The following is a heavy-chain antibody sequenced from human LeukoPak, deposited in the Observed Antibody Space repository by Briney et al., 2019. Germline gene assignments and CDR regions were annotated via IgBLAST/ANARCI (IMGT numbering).Heavy chain of an antibody. CDR2: IYTSGST. CDR1: GGSISSGSYY. D-gene: IGHD3-10*01. Sequence: SETLSLTCTVSGGSISSGSYYWSWIRQPAGKGLEWIGRIYTSGSTNYNPSLKSRVTISVDTSKNQFSLKLSSVTAADTAVYYCARVFRGLGGYMDVWGKGTTVTISS. J-gene: IGHJ6*03. V-gene: IGHV4-61*02. CDR3: ARVFRGLGGYMDV.